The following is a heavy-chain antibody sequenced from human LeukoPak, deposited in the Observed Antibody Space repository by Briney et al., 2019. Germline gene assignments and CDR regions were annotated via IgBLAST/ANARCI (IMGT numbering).Heavy chain of an antibody. CDR2: VYYSGST. D-gene: IGHD3-10*01. CDR3: ARRRLWFGEFAYGMDV. Sequence: SETLSLTCTVSGGFISSSSYYWGWIRQPPGKGLEWIGSVYYSGSTYYNPSLKSRVTISVDTSKNQFSLKLSSVTAADTAVYYCARRRLWFGEFAYGMDVWGQGTTVTVSS. CDR1: GGFISSSSYY. V-gene: IGHV4-39*01. J-gene: IGHJ6*02.